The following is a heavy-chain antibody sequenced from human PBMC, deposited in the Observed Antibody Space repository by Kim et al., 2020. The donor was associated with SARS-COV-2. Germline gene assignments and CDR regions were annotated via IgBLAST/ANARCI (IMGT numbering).Heavy chain of an antibody. V-gene: IGHV3-23*01. J-gene: IGHJ4*02. CDR1: GFTFSSYA. D-gene: IGHD6-19*01. CDR3: AKDLALSGLWSRTLGPFDY. Sequence: GGSLRLSCAASGFTFSSYAMSWVRQAPGKGLEWVSAISGSGGSTYYADSVKGRFTISRDNSKNTLYLQMNSLRAEDTAVYYCAKDLALSGLWSRTLGPFDYWGQGTLVTVSS. CDR2: ISGSGGST.